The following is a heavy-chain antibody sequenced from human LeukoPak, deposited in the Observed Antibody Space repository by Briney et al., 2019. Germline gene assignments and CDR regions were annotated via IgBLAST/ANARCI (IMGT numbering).Heavy chain of an antibody. CDR2: IKLDGSEK. CDR1: GFTFSNYW. V-gene: IGHV3-7*04. D-gene: IGHD6-6*01. J-gene: IGHJ4*02. CDR3: ARVSSTSYYFDY. Sequence: GGSLRLSCAASGFTFSNYWMSWVRQAPGKGLEWVANIKLDGSEKYYVDSVKGRFTISRDNAKNSLYLQMNSLRAEDTAVYYCARVSSTSYYFDYWGQGTLVTVSS.